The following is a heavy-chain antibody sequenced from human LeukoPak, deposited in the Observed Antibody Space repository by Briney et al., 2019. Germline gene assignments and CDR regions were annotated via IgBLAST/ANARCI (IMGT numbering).Heavy chain of an antibody. CDR2: IYSGGST. V-gene: IGHV3-53*01. CDR3: ASKSPQYYDFWSGYYRPRTPNDAFDI. Sequence: GGSLRLSCAASGVTVSSNYMSWVRQAPGKGLEWVAVIYSGGSTYYTDSVKGRFTISGDNSKNTLYLKMNSLRAEDTAVYYCASKSPQYYDFWSGYYRPRTPNDAFDIWGQGTMVTVSS. D-gene: IGHD3-3*01. J-gene: IGHJ3*02. CDR1: GVTVSSNY.